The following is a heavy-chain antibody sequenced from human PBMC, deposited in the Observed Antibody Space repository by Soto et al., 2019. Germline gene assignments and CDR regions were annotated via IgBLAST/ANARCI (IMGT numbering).Heavy chain of an antibody. D-gene: IGHD3-10*01. CDR3: ARDYMVRGVMRWFDP. J-gene: IGHJ5*02. CDR2: IYHSGST. V-gene: IGHV4-4*02. CDR1: GGSISSSNW. Sequence: QVQLQESGPGLMKPSGTLSLTCAVSGGSISSSNWWSWVRQPPGKGLEWIGEIYHSGSTNYNPSLKSRVTISVDKSKNQYSLKLSSVTASDTAVYYCARDYMVRGVMRWFDPWGQGTLVTVSS.